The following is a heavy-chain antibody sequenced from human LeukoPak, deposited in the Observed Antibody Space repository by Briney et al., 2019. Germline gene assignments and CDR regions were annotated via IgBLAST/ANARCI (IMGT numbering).Heavy chain of an antibody. D-gene: IGHD2-2*03. CDR3: ARGDGYCSSTSCYAGTSFGLDV. CDR2: ISGSSGKI. CDR1: GFIFSNYN. Sequence: GGSLRLSCAASGFIFSNYNMNWVRQAPGKGLEWVSFISGSSGKIYYADSVKGRFTISRDNAKNSLYLQMNSLRAEDTAVYHCARGDGYCSSTSCYAGTSFGLDVWGQGTPVSVCS. V-gene: IGHV3-21*01. J-gene: IGHJ6*02.